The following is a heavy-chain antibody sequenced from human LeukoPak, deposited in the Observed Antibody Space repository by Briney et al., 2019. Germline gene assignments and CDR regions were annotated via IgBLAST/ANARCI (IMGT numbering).Heavy chain of an antibody. V-gene: IGHV3-21*01. CDR2: ISSSSSYI. CDR3: ARDVPHNWFDT. Sequence: GGSLRLSCAASGFTFSSYSMNWVRQAPGKGLEWVSSISSSSSYIYYADSVKGRFTVSRDNAKNTLYLQMNSLRAEDTAVYYCARDVPHNWFDTWGQGTLVTVSS. CDR1: GFTFSSYS. J-gene: IGHJ5*02.